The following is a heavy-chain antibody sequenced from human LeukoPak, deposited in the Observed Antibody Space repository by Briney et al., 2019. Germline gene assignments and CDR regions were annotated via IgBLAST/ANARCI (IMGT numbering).Heavy chain of an antibody. V-gene: IGHV1-69*05. J-gene: IGHJ4*02. D-gene: IGHD3-22*01. CDR3: ARGHSSGILDY. Sequence: SVKVSCKASGGTFSSYAISWVRQAPGQGLEWMGRIIPIFGTANYAQKFQGRVTITTDESTSTAYTELSSLRSAYTAVYYCARGHSSGILDYWGQGTLVTVSS. CDR2: IIPIFGTA. CDR1: GGTFSSYA.